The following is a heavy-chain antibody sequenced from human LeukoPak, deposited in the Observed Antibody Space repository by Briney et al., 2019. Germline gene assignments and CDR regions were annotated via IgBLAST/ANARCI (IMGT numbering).Heavy chain of an antibody. D-gene: IGHD6-13*01. CDR3: AIARYSSSWYFPDW. J-gene: IGHJ4*02. CDR2: IYYSGST. Sequence: SETLSLTCTVSGGSISSYYWSWIRQPPGKGLEWIGYIYYSGSTNCNPSLKSRVTISVDTSKNQFSLKLSSVTAADTAVYYRAIARYSSSWYFPDWWGQGTLVTVSS. CDR1: GGSISSYY. V-gene: IGHV4-59*01.